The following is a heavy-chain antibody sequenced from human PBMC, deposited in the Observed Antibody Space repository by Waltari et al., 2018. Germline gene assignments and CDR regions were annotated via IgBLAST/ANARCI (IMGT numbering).Heavy chain of an antibody. J-gene: IGHJ3*02. V-gene: IGHV4-61*02. Sequence: QVQLQESGPGLVKPSQTLSLTCTVSGGSISSGSYYWSWIRQPAGKGLEWIGRIYTSGSTNYHPPLKSRVTISVDTSKNQFSLKLSSVTAADTAVYYCARVRQQLGFLWYAFDIWGQGTMVTVSS. CDR2: IYTSGST. D-gene: IGHD6-13*01. CDR3: ARVRQQLGFLWYAFDI. CDR1: GGSISSGSYY.